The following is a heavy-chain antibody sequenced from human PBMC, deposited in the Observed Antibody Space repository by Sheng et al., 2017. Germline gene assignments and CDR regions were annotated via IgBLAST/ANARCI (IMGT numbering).Heavy chain of an antibody. J-gene: IGHJ5*02. Sequence: QVRLVQSGSEMKKPGTSVTVSCTTSGGSFSNHALSWLRQAPGQGPEWMGGIIPIFGSTNYAQKFQGRVTISADETTSTAYIELSSLRSEDTAVYYCARDAAAALDLWGQGTLVTVSS. V-gene: IGHV1-69*13. CDR2: IIPIFGST. CDR3: ARDAAAALDL. CDR1: GGSFSNHA. D-gene: IGHD6-13*01.